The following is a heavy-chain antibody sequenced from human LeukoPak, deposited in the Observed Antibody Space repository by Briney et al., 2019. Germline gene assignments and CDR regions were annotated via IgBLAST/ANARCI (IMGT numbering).Heavy chain of an antibody. J-gene: IGHJ1*01. CDR3: ARDNYCSGGSCLPQYLQY. V-gene: IGHV3-33*07. D-gene: IGHD2-15*01. CDR2: IWSDGATT. CDR1: GFTFSEYG. Sequence: PGRSLRLSCIASGFTFSEYGMYWVRQAPGKGLDWVAAIWSDGATTLYADSVKGRFTISRDNSKNTLCLQINSLRVEDTAVYYCARDNYCSGGSCLPQYLQYWGQGTLVTVSS.